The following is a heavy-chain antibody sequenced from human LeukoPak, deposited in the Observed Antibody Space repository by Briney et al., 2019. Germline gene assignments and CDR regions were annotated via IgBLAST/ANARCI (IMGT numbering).Heavy chain of an antibody. J-gene: IGHJ6*03. CDR3: ARDSEGWRSAYYYYMDV. CDR2: INTNGRT. D-gene: IGHD3-3*01. Sequence: SENLSLTCTVSGDSISSFYWSWTRQPAGKGLEWIGRINTNGRTKYNPSLNSRVTMSVDTSKNQFSLRLTSVTAADTAVYYCARDSEGWRSAYYYYMDVWGKGTTVTVSS. CDR1: GDSISSFY. V-gene: IGHV4-4*07.